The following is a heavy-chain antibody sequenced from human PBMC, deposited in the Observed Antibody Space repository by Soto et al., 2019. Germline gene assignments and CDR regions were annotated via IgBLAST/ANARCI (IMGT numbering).Heavy chain of an antibody. CDR2: ISAYSGST. CDR3: ARDFTKSSSWPYYFDY. Sequence: QVHLVQSGAEVKKPGASVKVSCKASGYTFTTYGISWVRQAPGQGLEWMGWISAYSGSTKFAQKLQGRVTMTTDTSTTTAYMELRSLTSDDTAVYYCARDFTKSSSWPYYFDYWGQGTLLTVSS. J-gene: IGHJ4*02. V-gene: IGHV1-18*01. D-gene: IGHD6-13*01. CDR1: GYTFTTYG.